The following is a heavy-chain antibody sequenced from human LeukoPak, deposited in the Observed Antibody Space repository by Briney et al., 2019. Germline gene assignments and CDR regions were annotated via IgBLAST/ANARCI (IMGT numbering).Heavy chain of an antibody. Sequence: SETLSLTCTVSGGSISSRSYYWGWIRQTPGKGLEWFGSIYYSGSTYYNPSLKSRVTISVDTSKNQFSLKVSSVTAADTAVYYCARHLWKYGSDYWGQGTLVTVSS. D-gene: IGHD1-7*01. CDR3: ARHLWKYGSDY. CDR2: IYYSGST. J-gene: IGHJ4*02. V-gene: IGHV4-39*01. CDR1: GGSISSRSYY.